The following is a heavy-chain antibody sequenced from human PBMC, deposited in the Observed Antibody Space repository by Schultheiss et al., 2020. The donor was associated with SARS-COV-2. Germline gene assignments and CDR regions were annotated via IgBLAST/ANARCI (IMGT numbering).Heavy chain of an antibody. D-gene: IGHD2/OR15-2a*01. CDR1: GFTFSSYG. CDR3: ARGHNMTYYFDY. Sequence: GGSLRLSCAASGFTFSSYGMHWVRQAPGKGLEWVSAISGSGGSTYYADSVKGRFTISRDNAKNSLYLQMNSLRAEDTAVYYCARGHNMTYYFDYWGQGTLVTVSS. V-gene: IGHV3-21*04. CDR2: ISGSGGST. J-gene: IGHJ4*02.